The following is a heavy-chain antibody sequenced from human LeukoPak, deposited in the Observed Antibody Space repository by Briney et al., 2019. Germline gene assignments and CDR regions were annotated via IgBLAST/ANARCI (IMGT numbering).Heavy chain of an antibody. Sequence: SETLSLTCTVSGGSISNYYWSWIRQPPGKRLEWIGYVSYSGSSSTNPSLESRVTVSVDMSKNQFSLRLTSVTASDTAVYYCASLQGRGDNYLDYWGQGTLVTVSS. V-gene: IGHV4-59*08. CDR3: ASLQGRGDNYLDY. D-gene: IGHD7-27*01. J-gene: IGHJ4*02. CDR1: GGSISNYY. CDR2: VSYSGSS.